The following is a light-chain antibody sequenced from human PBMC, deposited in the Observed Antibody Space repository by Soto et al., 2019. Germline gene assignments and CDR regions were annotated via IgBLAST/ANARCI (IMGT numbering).Light chain of an antibody. CDR1: QSVLYSYNDRRY. J-gene: IGKJ1*01. Sequence: EIVMTQSPESLAVSLGERATIKCKSSQSVLYSYNDRRYFAWFQQKPGQPPKALIYWASSRESGVPDRFSGSGSGTDFTLSISSLQAEDVAVYFCQQYFTTPWTFGQGTKVEI. CDR3: QQYFTTPWT. CDR2: WAS. V-gene: IGKV4-1*01.